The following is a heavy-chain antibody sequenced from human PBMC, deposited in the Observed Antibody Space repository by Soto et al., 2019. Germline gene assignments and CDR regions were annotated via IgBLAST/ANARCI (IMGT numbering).Heavy chain of an antibody. D-gene: IGHD6-13*01. CDR1: GFTFSSYA. CDR2: ISGSGGST. V-gene: IGHV3-23*01. Sequence: GGSLRLSCAASGFTFSSYAMSWVRQAPGKGLEWVSAISGSGGSTYYADSVKGRFTISSDNSKNTLYLQMNSLRAEDTAVYYCAKDYAYAGNLDAFDIWGQGTMVTVSS. CDR3: AKDYAYAGNLDAFDI. J-gene: IGHJ3*02.